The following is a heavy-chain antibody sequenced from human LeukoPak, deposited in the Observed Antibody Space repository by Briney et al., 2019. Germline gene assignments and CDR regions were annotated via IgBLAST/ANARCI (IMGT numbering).Heavy chain of an antibody. V-gene: IGHV3-48*04. CDR1: GFTFSSYS. Sequence: GGSLRLSCAASGFTFSSYSMNWVRQAPGKGLEWVSYISSAGSSIYYADSVKGRFTISRDNAKNSLFPQMNSLRAEDTAVYYCARLPAYCSSTSCYYDYWGQGTLVTVSS. CDR2: ISSAGSSI. D-gene: IGHD2-2*01. J-gene: IGHJ4*02. CDR3: ARLPAYCSSTSCYYDY.